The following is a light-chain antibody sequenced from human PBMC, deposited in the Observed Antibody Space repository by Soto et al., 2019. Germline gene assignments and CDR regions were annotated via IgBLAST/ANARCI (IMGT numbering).Light chain of an antibody. J-gene: IGKJ3*01. Sequence: IQMTQSPSSVSASVGDRVTITCRASQDISRWLAWYQQKPGKAPKLLIYTASRLQSGVPSRFSGSGSGTDFTLTISSLQPEDFATYYCQQTNSFPFTFGPGTKVDIK. CDR2: TAS. V-gene: IGKV1-12*01. CDR1: QDISRW. CDR3: QQTNSFPFT.